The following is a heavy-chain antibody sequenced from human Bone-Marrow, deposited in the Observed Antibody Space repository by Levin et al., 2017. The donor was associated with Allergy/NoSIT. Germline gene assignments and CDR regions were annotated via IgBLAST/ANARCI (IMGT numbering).Heavy chain of an antibody. D-gene: IGHD2-15*01. CDR3: ARTYCSGGSCSGVFDY. J-gene: IGHJ4*02. CDR1: GYTFTSYD. Sequence: ASVKVSCKTSGYTFTSYDINWVQQAPGQGLEWMGWMNPNSGNTGYAQKFQGRVTMTRDTSISTAYMDLGSLVSDDTAVYYCARTYCSGGSCSGVFDYWGQGTLVTVSS. V-gene: IGHV1-8*01. CDR2: MNPNSGNT.